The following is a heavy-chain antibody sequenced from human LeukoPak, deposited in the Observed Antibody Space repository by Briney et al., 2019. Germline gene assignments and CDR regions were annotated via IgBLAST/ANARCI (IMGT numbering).Heavy chain of an antibody. Sequence: GGSLRLSCAASGFTFSNYAMSWVRQAPGKGLEWVSVISGSGRSSYYADSMKGRFTIPRDNSKNTLYLQMNSLRAEDTAVYYCARVVNSYGPVDYWGQGTLVTVSS. V-gene: IGHV3-23*01. CDR3: ARVVNSYGPVDY. CDR2: ISGSGRSS. D-gene: IGHD5-18*01. CDR1: GFTFSNYA. J-gene: IGHJ4*02.